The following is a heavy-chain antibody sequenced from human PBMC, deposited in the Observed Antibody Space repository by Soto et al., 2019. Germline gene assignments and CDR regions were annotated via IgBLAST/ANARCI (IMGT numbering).Heavy chain of an antibody. CDR2: IYHSGST. Sequence: PSETLSLTCAVSGGSISSGNWWSWVRQPPGKGLEWIGEIYHSGSTNYNPSLKSRVTISVDKSKNQFSLKLSSVTAADTAVYYCARFLVHFGAVIYDAFDIWGQGTMVTVSS. D-gene: IGHD3-3*01. CDR1: GGSISSGNW. V-gene: IGHV4-4*02. CDR3: ARFLVHFGAVIYDAFDI. J-gene: IGHJ3*02.